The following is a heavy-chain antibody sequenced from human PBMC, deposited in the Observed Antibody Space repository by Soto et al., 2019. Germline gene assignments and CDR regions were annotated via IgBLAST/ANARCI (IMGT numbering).Heavy chain of an antibody. D-gene: IGHD6-19*01. V-gene: IGHV4-4*02. CDR2: IYHSGST. CDR3: ASRDEEAGTHYYYGMDV. J-gene: IGHJ6*02. Sequence: SETLSLTCAVSCGSISSSNWWSWVRQPPGKGLEWIGEIYHSGSTNYNPSLRSRVTISVEKSKNQFSLKLSSVTAADTAVYYCASRDEEAGTHYYYGMDVWGQGTTVTLSS. CDR1: CGSISSSNW.